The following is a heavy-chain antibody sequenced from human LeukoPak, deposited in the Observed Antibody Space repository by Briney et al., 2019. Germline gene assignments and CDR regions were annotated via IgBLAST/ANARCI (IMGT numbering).Heavy chain of an antibody. CDR3: ARLEEKWNYVY. CDR1: GYSFIDYW. J-gene: IGHJ4*02. Sequence: GESLKISCQGSGYSFIDYWIGWVRQMPWKGLEWMGIIYPGGSDTRYSPSFQGQVTISADKSISTAYLQWSSLKASDTAMYYCARLEEKWNYVYWGQGTLVTVSS. V-gene: IGHV5-51*01. CDR2: IYPGGSDT. D-gene: IGHD1-7*01.